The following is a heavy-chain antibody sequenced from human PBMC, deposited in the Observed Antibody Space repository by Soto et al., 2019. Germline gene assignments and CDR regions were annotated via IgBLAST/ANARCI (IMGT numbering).Heavy chain of an antibody. D-gene: IGHD3-3*01. CDR1: GYSFTSYW. V-gene: IGHV5-51*01. CDR3: ARHGDVLRFLEWLPPKYYGMDV. CDR2: IYPGDSDT. J-gene: IGHJ6*02. Sequence: PGESLKISCKCSGYSFTSYWIGWVRQMPGKGLEWMGIIYPGDSDTRYSPSFQGQVTISADKSISTAYLQWSSLKASDTAMYYCARHGDVLRFLEWLPPKYYGMDVWGQGTTVTVSS.